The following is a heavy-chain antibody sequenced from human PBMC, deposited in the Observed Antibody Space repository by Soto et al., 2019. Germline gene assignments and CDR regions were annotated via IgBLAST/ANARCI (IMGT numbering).Heavy chain of an antibody. Sequence: SETLSLTCTVSGGSMSRFYWSWIRQSPGGGLEWIASIYYTALTSYNPCLKSRAIVSIDTAKNHFSLKLSSMTAADTAVYYCARGGRYADYWGQGTLVTASS. J-gene: IGHJ4*02. CDR1: GGSMSRFY. CDR2: IYYTALT. V-gene: IGHV4-59*01. CDR3: ARGGRYADY. D-gene: IGHD1-26*01.